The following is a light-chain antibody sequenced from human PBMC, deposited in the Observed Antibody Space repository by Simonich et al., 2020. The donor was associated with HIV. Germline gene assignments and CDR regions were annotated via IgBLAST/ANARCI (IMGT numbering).Light chain of an antibody. Sequence: QSALTQPASVSGSPGQSITISCTGTSSDVGGYNYVSWYQRHPGKAPKRMIYDVSKRPSGVSNRVSGSKSGNTASLTISRLRAEDEADYYCSSYTGSNTVIFGGGTKLTVL. V-gene: IGLV2-14*03. J-gene: IGLJ2*01. CDR3: SSYTGSNTVI. CDR2: DVS. CDR1: SSDVGGYNY.